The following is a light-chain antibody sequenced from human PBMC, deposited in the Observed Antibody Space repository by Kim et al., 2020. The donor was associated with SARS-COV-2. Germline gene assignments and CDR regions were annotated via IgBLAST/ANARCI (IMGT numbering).Light chain of an antibody. J-gene: IGLJ2*01. Sequence: QLVLTQSPSASASLGASVKLTCTLSSGHSSYAIAWHQQQPEKGPRYLMKLNSDGSHSKGDGIPDRFSGSSSGAERYLTISSLQSEDEADYYCQTGGTGIHVVFGGGTQLTVL. CDR3: QTGGTGIHVV. CDR1: SGHSSYA. CDR2: LNSDGSH. V-gene: IGLV4-69*01.